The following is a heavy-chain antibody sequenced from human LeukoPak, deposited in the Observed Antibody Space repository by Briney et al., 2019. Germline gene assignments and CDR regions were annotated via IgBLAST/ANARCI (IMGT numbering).Heavy chain of an antibody. CDR3: ARGFQGYQLPFRAFDI. V-gene: IGHV3-11*01. CDR1: GFTFINYD. CDR2: ISTSGRHT. J-gene: IGHJ3*02. Sequence: GGSLRLSCAASGFTFINYDFVWVRQAPGKGLEWVSYISTSGRHTQYSDSVRGRFTISRDNGGNTLFLQMSSLRADDTAVYYCARGFQGYQLPFRAFDIWGQGTMVTVSS. D-gene: IGHD2-2*01.